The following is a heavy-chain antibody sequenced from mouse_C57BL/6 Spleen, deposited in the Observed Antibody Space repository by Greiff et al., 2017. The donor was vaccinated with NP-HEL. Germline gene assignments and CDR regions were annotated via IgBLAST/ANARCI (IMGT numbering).Heavy chain of an antibody. J-gene: IGHJ2*01. CDR1: GYTFTSYW. V-gene: IGHV1-52*01. D-gene: IGHD3-2*02. Sequence: VQLQQPGAELVRPGSSVKLSCKASGYTFTSYWMHWVKQRPIQGLEWIGNIDPSDSVTHYNQKFKDKATLTVDKSSSTAYMQLSSLTSEDSAVYYCARAKTAQALYYFDYWGQGTTLTVSS. CDR3: ARAKTAQALYYFDY. CDR2: IDPSDSVT.